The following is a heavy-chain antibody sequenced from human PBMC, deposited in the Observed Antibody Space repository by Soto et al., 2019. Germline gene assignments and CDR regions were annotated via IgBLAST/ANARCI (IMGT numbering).Heavy chain of an antibody. Sequence: EVQLVESGGGLIQPGGSLRLSCAASGFTFTGNDMNWVRQAPGKGLGWVSLLYSSGSTYYTDSVKGRFTISRDNSNMTLELQMSSLRAADKAVYYCAARPLLPGAPWGQGTVVTVS. D-gene: IGHD3-22*01. J-gene: IGHJ3*01. CDR1: GFTFTGND. CDR3: AARPLLPGAP. V-gene: IGHV3-53*01. CDR2: LYSSGST.